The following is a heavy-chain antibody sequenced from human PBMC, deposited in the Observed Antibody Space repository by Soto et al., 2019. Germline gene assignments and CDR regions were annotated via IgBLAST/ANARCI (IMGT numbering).Heavy chain of an antibody. V-gene: IGHV1-46*01. CDR1: GYTFTSYY. D-gene: IGHD1-26*01. Sequence: GASVKVSCKASGYTFTSYYMHWVRQAPGQGLEWMGIINPSGGSTSYAQKFQGRVTMTRDTSTSTVYMELSSLRSEDTAVYYCAREVVGATRDAYYYYGMDVWGQGTTVTVSS. J-gene: IGHJ6*02. CDR3: AREVVGATRDAYYYYGMDV. CDR2: INPSGGST.